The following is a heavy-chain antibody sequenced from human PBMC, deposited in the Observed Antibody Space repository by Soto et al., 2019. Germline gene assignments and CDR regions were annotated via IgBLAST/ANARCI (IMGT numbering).Heavy chain of an antibody. CDR3: AHRRAWELHVDY. CDR2: IYWNDDK. D-gene: IGHD1-26*01. Sequence: SGPTLVKPTQTLTLTCTFSGFSLSTSGVGVGWIRQPPGKALKWLALIYWNDDKRYSPSLKSRLTITKDTSKNQVVLTMTNMDPVDTATYYCAHRRAWELHVDYWGQGTLVTVSS. J-gene: IGHJ4*02. V-gene: IGHV2-5*01. CDR1: GFSLSTSGVG.